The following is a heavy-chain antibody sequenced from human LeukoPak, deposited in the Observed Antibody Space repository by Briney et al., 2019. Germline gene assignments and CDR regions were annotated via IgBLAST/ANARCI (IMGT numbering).Heavy chain of an antibody. V-gene: IGHV3-21*04. J-gene: IGHJ5*02. CDR2: ISSSSSYI. CDR1: GFTFSTYN. CDR3: ARDNSIGGRGWWFDP. D-gene: IGHD4-23*01. Sequence: GGSLRLSCAASGFTFSTYNMNWVRQAPGKGLEWVSSISSSSSYIYYADSVKGRFTISRDNAKNSLYPQMNSLRSEDTAVYYCARDNSIGGRGWWFDPWGQGTLVTVSS.